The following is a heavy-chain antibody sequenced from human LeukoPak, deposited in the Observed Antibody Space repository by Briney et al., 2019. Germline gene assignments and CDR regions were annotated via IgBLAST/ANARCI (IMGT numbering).Heavy chain of an antibody. CDR2: INPKSADT. Sequence: ASVKVSCKASEYTLTDHYVHWVRQAPGQGLEWMGRINPKSADTTYTQKFPGRVTMTRDTAINLVYMELSRLTSDDTAVYYCAGEADTSDSRDHYGMDVWGQGTTVTVTS. V-gene: IGHV1-2*06. D-gene: IGHD6-19*01. J-gene: IGHJ6*02. CDR1: EYTLTDHY. CDR3: AGEADTSDSRDHYGMDV.